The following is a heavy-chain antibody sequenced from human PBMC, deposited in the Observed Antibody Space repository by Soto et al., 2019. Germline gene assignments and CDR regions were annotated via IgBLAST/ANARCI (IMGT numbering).Heavy chain of an antibody. J-gene: IGHJ4*02. V-gene: IGHV1-18*01. CDR1: GYSFLNYG. CDR2: MNTYTANT. D-gene: IGHD3-22*01. CDR3: ATIPGWGYHDGTAYSSFTF. Sequence: QVQLVQSGPEVKKPGASVKVSCKTSGYSFLNYGIGWLRQAPGQGLQWMEWMNTYTANTDYAQNLQGRLLMTADISTSTAYMELRSLRSADTAVYYCATIPGWGYHDGTAYSSFTFWGQGSLVSVAS.